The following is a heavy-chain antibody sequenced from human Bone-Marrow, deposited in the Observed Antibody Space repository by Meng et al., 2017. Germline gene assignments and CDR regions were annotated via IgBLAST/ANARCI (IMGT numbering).Heavy chain of an antibody. J-gene: IGHJ5*02. CDR1: GGSTTSTSYY. Sequence: QLQLQESGPGLVKPSETLSLTCTVSGGSTTSTSYYWDWIRQSPAKGPEWIGTIGYSGTIVYNPSLSSRVTMTLDTSKNQFSLKLSSVTAPDTAVYYCARGKSNSSPPFDPWGQGTLVTVSS. V-gene: IGHV4-39*01. CDR2: IGYSGTI. CDR3: ARGKSNSSPPFDP. D-gene: IGHD6-6*01.